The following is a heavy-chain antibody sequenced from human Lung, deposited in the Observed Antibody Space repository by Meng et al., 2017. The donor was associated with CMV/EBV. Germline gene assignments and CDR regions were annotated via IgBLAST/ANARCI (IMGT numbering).Heavy chain of an antibody. CDR1: GFTFSSYG. CDR3: AKDWVDYGDYAGPDY. D-gene: IGHD4-17*01. J-gene: IGHJ4*02. Sequence: SCAASGFTFSSYGMHWVRQAPGKGLEWVAFIRYDGSNKYYADSVKGRFTISRDNSKNTLYLQMNSLRAEDTAVYYCAKDWVDYGDYAGPDYSGQGXLVTVSS. V-gene: IGHV3-30*02. CDR2: IRYDGSNK.